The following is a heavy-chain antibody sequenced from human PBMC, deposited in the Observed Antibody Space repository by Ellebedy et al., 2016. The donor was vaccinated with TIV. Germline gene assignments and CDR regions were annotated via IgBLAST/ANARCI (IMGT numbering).Heavy chain of an antibody. D-gene: IGHD6-13*01. CDR2: VSGSGDST. CDR3: ADAHSNSWCSGSN. J-gene: IGHJ4*02. CDR1: GFTVSNNY. V-gene: IGHV3-23*01. Sequence: GGSLRLSCAASGFTVSNNYMIWVRQAPGKGLEWVSAVSGSGDSTYYADSVKGRFTISRDNSKNTLFLQMNSLRADDTALYYCADAHSNSWCSGSNWGQGTLVTVSS.